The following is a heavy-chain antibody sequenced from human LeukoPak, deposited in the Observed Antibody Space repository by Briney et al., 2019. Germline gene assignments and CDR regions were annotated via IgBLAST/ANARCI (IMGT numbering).Heavy chain of an antibody. D-gene: IGHD1-26*01. CDR2: IIPIFGTA. V-gene: IGHV1-69*05. Sequence: ASVKVSCKASGGTFSSYAISWVRQAPGQGLEWVGRIIPIFGTANYAQKFQGRVTITTDESTSTAYMELSSLRSEDTAVYYCARDGGGSYDEKYYFDDWGQGTLVTVYS. CDR1: GGTFSSYA. J-gene: IGHJ4*02. CDR3: ARDGGGSYDEKYYFDD.